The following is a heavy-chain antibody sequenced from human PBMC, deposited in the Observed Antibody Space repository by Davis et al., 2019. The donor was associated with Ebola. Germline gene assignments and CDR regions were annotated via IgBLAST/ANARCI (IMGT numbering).Heavy chain of an antibody. CDR1: GFTFSSYW. CDR2: IKQDGSEK. J-gene: IGHJ4*02. V-gene: IGHV3-7*03. D-gene: IGHD3-3*01. Sequence: GESLKISCAASGFTFSSYWMSWARQAPGKGLEWVANIKQDGSEKYYVDSVKGRFTISRDNAKNSLYLQMNSLRAEDTAVYYCARARPVRFLEWLSHFDYWGQGTLVTVSS. CDR3: ARARPVRFLEWLSHFDY.